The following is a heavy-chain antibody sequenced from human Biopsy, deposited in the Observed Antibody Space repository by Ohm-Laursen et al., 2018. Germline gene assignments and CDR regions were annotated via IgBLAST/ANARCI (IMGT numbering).Heavy chain of an antibody. CDR3: ALGGGSYVNFDY. V-gene: IGHV4-59*01. CDR2: FRFEDRT. Sequence: GTLSLTCTASGGSISNYFWTWIRQPPGKGLEWIGSFRFEDRTSYNSSLKSRVTISADTSKNQFSLRLSSVTAADTAVYYCALGGGSYVNFDYWGQGTLVTVSS. J-gene: IGHJ4*02. CDR1: GGSISNYF. D-gene: IGHD1-26*01.